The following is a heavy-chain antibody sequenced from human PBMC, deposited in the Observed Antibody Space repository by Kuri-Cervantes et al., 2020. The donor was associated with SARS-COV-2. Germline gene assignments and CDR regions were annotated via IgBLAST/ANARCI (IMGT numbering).Heavy chain of an antibody. J-gene: IGHJ4*02. Sequence: GGSLRLSCEASGFSFSSDAMHWVRQTPGKGLEWVALMSHDGSSIYYADSVKGRFTTSRDNSKNTLYLEMSSLGVEDAAVYYCAGDWALHPDFRGQGTLVTVSS. D-gene: IGHD3-16*01. CDR3: AGDWALHPDF. V-gene: IGHV3-30*04. CDR2: MSHDGSSI. CDR1: GFSFSSDA.